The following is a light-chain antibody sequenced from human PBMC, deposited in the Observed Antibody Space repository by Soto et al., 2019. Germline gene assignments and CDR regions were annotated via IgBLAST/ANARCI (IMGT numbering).Light chain of an antibody. J-gene: IGLJ1*01. Sequence: QSALTQPASVSGSPGQSITISCTGTSSDVGGYNYVSWYQQHPGKAPKLMIYEVSNRPAGVSNRFSGSKSGNTSSLTISGLHAEDEADYYCSSYTSRSTRVFGTGTKVTVL. CDR3: SSYTSRSTRV. CDR2: EVS. V-gene: IGLV2-14*01. CDR1: SSDVGGYNY.